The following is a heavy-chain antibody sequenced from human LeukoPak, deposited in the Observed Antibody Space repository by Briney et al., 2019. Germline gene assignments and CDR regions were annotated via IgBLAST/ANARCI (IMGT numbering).Heavy chain of an antibody. D-gene: IGHD3-10*01. CDR2: IKSDGSRT. J-gene: IGHJ4*02. Sequence: GGSLRLSCAASGFTFSNYWMHWVRQAPGKGLVWVSRIKSDGSRTDYADSVKGRFTISRDNAKNTLYLQMNSLRAEDTAVYYCARALWFGELLPQDFDYWGQGTLVTVSS. CDR3: ARALWFGELLPQDFDY. CDR1: GFTFSNYW. V-gene: IGHV3-74*01.